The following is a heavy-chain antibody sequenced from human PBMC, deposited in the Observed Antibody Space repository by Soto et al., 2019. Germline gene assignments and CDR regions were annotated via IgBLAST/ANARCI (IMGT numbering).Heavy chain of an antibody. J-gene: IGHJ4*02. CDR3: ARQPSYDFWSGYYWRYFDY. CDR1: GGSCSGYD. Sequence: SETLSLSCAVEGGSCSGYDWSWIRQPPGKGLEWIGEINHSGSTNYNPSLKSRVTISVDTSKNQFSLKLSSVTAADTAVYYCARQPSYDFWSGYYWRYFDYWGQGTLVTVSS. D-gene: IGHD3-3*01. V-gene: IGHV4-34*01. CDR2: INHSGST.